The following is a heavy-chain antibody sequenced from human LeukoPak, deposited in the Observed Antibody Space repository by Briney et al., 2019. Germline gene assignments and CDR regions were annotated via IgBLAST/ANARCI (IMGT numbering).Heavy chain of an antibody. D-gene: IGHD3-10*01. CDR3: ARLSSFYYYGSGSYDYYFDY. CDR1: GGSISSYY. Sequence: ASETLPLTCTVSGGSISSYYWSWIRQPPGKGLEWIGYIYYSGSTNYNPSLKSRVTISVDTSKNQFSLKLSSVTAADTAVYYCARLSSFYYYGSGSYDYYFDYWGQGTLVTVSS. V-gene: IGHV4-59*08. CDR2: IYYSGST. J-gene: IGHJ4*02.